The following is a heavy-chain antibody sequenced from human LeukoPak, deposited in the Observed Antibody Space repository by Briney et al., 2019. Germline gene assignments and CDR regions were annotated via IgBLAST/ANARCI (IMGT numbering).Heavy chain of an antibody. CDR1: GFTFSSYA. V-gene: IGHV3-30*18. CDR2: MSYDGFSK. D-gene: IGHD5-18*01. Sequence: GGSLRLSCAASGFTFSSYAMHWVRQSLGKGLEWVAVMSYDGFSKYYADSVKGRFTISRDNSKNTLYLQMNSLRAEDTAVYYCAKTKGYSYGYYFDYWGQGTLVTVSS. J-gene: IGHJ4*02. CDR3: AKTKGYSYGYYFDY.